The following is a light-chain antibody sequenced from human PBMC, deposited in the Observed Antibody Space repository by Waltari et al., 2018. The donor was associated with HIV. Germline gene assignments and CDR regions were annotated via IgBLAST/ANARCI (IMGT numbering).Light chain of an antibody. J-gene: IGKJ2*01. CDR3: QQYYTTPHT. CDR2: WAS. V-gene: IGKV4-1*01. Sequence: DIVMTQSPDSLAVSLGERDTINCKSSQNILYSSNNKNYLAWYQQKPGQPPKLLIYWASTREFGVPDRFSGSGSGTDFTLTVSSLQAEDVAVYYCQQYYTTPHTFGQGTNLEIK. CDR1: QNILYSSNNKNY.